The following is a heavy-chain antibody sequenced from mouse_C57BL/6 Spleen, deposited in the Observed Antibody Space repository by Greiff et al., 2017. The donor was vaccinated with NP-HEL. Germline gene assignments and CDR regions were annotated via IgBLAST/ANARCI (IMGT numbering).Heavy chain of an antibody. V-gene: IGHV1-69*01. D-gene: IGHD2-1*01. CDR3: ARRSTIYYAMDY. Sequence: QQSCKASGYTFTSYWMHWVKQRPGQGLEWIGEIDPSDSYTNYNQKFKGKSTLTVDKSSSTAYMQLSSLTSEDSAVYYCARRSTIYYAMDYWGQGTSVTVSS. CDR2: IDPSDSYT. J-gene: IGHJ4*01. CDR1: GYTFTSYW.